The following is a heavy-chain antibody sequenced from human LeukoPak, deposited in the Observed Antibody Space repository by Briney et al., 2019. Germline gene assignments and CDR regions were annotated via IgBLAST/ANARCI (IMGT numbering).Heavy chain of an antibody. CDR1: GFTFSSYE. Sequence: GGSLRLSCAASGFTFSSYEMNWVRQAPGKGLEWVSYISSSGSTIYYADSVKGRFTISRDNAKNSLYLQMNSLRAEDTAVYYCARVRGGGTTLVYYYMDVWGKGTTVTVS. V-gene: IGHV3-48*03. CDR3: ARVRGGGTTLVYYYMDV. CDR2: ISSSGSTI. D-gene: IGHD1-1*01. J-gene: IGHJ6*03.